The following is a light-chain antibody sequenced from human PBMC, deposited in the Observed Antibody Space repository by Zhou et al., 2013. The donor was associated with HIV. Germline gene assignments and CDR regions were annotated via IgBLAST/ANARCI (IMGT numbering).Light chain of an antibody. J-gene: IGKJ2*01. CDR3: QQYNSYSYT. Sequence: DIQMTQSPSTLSASVGDRVTITCRASQTINNWLAWYQQIPGKAPKLLIYKASSLESGVPSRFSGSGSGTEFTLTISSLQPDDFATYYCQQYNSYSYTFGPGDQAGDQT. CDR1: QTINNW. V-gene: IGKV1-5*03. CDR2: KAS.